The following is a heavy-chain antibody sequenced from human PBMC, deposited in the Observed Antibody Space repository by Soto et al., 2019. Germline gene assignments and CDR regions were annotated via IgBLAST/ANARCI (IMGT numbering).Heavy chain of an antibody. CDR1: NESFSGHY. V-gene: IGHV4-34*02. D-gene: IGHD3-3*02. J-gene: IGHJ4*02. CDR2: INQSGTT. Sequence: QVHLQQWGAGLLKPSETLSLTCAVYNESFSGHYWSWIRQAPGKGLESIGEINQSGTTNYNPSLRSRATISVDTSKNQFSLRLTSVTAADTAVYYCARDFGSIIRAPGYWGQGTLVTVSS. CDR3: ARDFGSIIRAPGY.